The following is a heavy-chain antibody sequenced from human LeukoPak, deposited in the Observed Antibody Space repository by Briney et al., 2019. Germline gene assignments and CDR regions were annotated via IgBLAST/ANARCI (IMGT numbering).Heavy chain of an antibody. CDR2: IWDDGNNK. J-gene: IGHJ5*02. V-gene: IGHV3-33*01. D-gene: IGHD2-8*01. CDR3: ARDNGEWRLNWFDH. Sequence: TGGSLRLSCAASGFTFTTYVMHWVRQAPGKGLDWVALIWDDGNNKYYADSVKGRFTIPRDNSKNTLYLQMNSLRAEDTAVYYCARDNGEWRLNWFDHWGQGTLVTVSS. CDR1: GFTFTTYV.